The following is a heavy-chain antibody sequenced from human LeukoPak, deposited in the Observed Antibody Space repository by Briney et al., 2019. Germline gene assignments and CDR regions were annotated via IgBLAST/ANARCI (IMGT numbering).Heavy chain of an antibody. CDR3: ARDGTAAGLYFDL. CDR1: GFTFTDYW. CDR2: IRQDGGEK. Sequence: GGSLRLSCAVSGFTFTDYWMNWVRQAPGKGLEWVASIRQDGGEKSYVDSVKGRFTISRDNTKSSLYLQINSLRAEDTAVYNCARDGTAAGLYFDLWGQGTLVTVSS. J-gene: IGHJ4*01. D-gene: IGHD6-13*01. V-gene: IGHV3-7*01.